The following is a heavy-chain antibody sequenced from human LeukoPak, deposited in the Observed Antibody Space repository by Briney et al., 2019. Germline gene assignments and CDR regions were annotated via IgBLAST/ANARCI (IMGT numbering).Heavy chain of an antibody. CDR3: ASKSGSYYMSYFDY. J-gene: IGHJ4*02. Sequence: SVKVSCKASGGTFSSYAISWVRQAPGQGLEWMGGIIPIFGTANYAQKFQGRVTITADESTSTAYMELSSLRSEDTAVYYCASKSGSYYMSYFDYWAREPWSPSPQ. V-gene: IGHV1-69*13. CDR2: IIPIFGTA. D-gene: IGHD1-26*01. CDR1: GGTFSSYA.